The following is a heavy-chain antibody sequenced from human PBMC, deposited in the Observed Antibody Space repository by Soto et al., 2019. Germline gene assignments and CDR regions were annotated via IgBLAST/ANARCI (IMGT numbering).Heavy chain of an antibody. CDR2: ISYDGSNK. D-gene: IGHD2-15*01. CDR1: GFTFSNYD. Sequence: LRLSCAAAGFTFSNYDMHWVRQAPGKGLEWVAVISYDGSNKYYADSVRGRFTISRDNSKNTLYLQMNSLRADDTAVYYCAKAAATYYCSGGYCYNYYFDSWGQGTLVTVPS. J-gene: IGHJ4*02. CDR3: AKAAATYYCSGGYCYNYYFDS. V-gene: IGHV3-30*18.